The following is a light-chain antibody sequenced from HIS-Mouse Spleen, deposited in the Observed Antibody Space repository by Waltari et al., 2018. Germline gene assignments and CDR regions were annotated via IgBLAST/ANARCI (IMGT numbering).Light chain of an antibody. J-gene: IGLJ1*01. CDR1: SGYSNYK. V-gene: IGLV9-49*01. CDR3: GADHGSGSNFVYV. Sequence: QPVLTQPPSASASLGASVTLTCTLTSGYSNYKVDWSQPRPGKGPRFVMRVGTGGIVGSKGDGIPDRFSVLGSGLNRYLTIKNIQEEDESDYHCGADHGSGSNFVYVFGTGTKVTVL. CDR2: VGTGGIVG.